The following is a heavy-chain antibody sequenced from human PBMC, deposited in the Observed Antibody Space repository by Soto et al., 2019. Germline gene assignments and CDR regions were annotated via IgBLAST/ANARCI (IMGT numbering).Heavy chain of an antibody. Sequence: SETLSLTCTVSGGSISSYYWSWIRQPPGKGLEWIGYIYYSGSTNYNPSLKSRVTISVDTSKNQFSLKLSSVTAADTAVYYCARATLIAAAGTQWFDPWGQGTLVTVSS. CDR2: IYYSGST. CDR3: ARATLIAAAGTQWFDP. J-gene: IGHJ5*02. V-gene: IGHV4-59*01. D-gene: IGHD6-13*01. CDR1: GGSISSYY.